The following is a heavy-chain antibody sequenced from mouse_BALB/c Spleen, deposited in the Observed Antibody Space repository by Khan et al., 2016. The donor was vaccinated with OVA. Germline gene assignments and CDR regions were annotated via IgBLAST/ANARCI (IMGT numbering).Heavy chain of an antibody. Sequence: QVQLKESGVELMKPGASVKVSCKATGYTFRSSWIEWVKQRPGHGLEWIGEILPGTGTTNYNERFKGKATFTADTSSNTAYMQLNSLTSEDSAVYYCVRWGPYGNYGAYWGQGTLVTVSA. J-gene: IGHJ3*01. V-gene: IGHV1-9*01. CDR1: GYTFRSSW. CDR3: VRWGPYGNYGAY. D-gene: IGHD2-1*01. CDR2: ILPGTGTT.